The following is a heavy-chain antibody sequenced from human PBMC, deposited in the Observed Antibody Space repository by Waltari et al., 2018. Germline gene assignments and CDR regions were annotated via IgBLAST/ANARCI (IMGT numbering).Heavy chain of an antibody. Sequence: QVQLVQSGGEMKEPGASVKVSCKASGYTFTSRGINWVRQAHGQGLEWMGWINTRNGSKNYEQNLQGRVTMTADTSTTTAYMELRSLKSDDTAIYYCARTCISAACYMIYWGQGTLVTVSA. V-gene: IGHV1-18*01. CDR2: INTRNGSK. J-gene: IGHJ4*02. CDR1: GYTFTSRG. CDR3: ARTCISAACYMIY. D-gene: IGHD2-2*02.